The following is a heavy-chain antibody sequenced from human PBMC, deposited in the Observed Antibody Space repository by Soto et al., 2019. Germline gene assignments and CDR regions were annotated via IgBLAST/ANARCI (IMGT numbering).Heavy chain of an antibody. Sequence: GRSMRLSCAACGFTFRGFGMHWVRQAPGKGLEWVALLSYDGSKEYYADSVKGRFSVSRDNSKNTLYLQMNSLRVEDTAVYFCAKRLLRGTTLSVLDYWGRGTLVTVSS. J-gene: IGHJ4*02. CDR3: AKRLLRGTTLSVLDY. D-gene: IGHD4-17*01. CDR2: LSYDGSKE. CDR1: GFTFRGFG. V-gene: IGHV3-30*18.